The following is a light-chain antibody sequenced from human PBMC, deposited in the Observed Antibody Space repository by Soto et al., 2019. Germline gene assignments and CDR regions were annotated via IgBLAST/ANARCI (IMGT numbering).Light chain of an antibody. J-gene: IGKJ1*01. CDR2: GVS. CDR3: HQYGVLPKT. Sequence: EIVLTQSPGTVSFSPGDRATLSCRASQSISAYYLAWYQQKTGQAPRLLIYGVSIRSTAIPDRFAGSGSGPDFTLTISRLEPEDFAVYYCHQYGVLPKTFGQGTTVEIK. CDR1: QSISAYY. V-gene: IGKV3-20*01.